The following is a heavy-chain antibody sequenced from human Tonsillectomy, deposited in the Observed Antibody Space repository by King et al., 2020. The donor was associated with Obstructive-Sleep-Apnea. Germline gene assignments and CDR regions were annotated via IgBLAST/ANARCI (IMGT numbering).Heavy chain of an antibody. Sequence: VQLQQWGAGLLKPSETLSLTCAVYGGSFSDYYWSWIRQPPGKGLEWIGEIKHSGSTNYNLSLKGRVTISVDTSNNQFSLKLSSVTAADTAVYYCARGSGAVSVNWFDPWGQGALVTVSS. J-gene: IGHJ5*02. V-gene: IGHV4-34*01. CDR3: ARGSGAVSVNWFDP. D-gene: IGHD1-26*01. CDR1: GGSFSDYY. CDR2: IKHSGST.